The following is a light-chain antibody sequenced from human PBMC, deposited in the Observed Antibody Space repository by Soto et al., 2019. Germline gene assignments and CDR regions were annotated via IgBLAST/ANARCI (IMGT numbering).Light chain of an antibody. Sequence: QSVLTQQPSVSEAPRQRVTISCAGSSTNIGNNGVNWYQQFPGKAPKLLVYYDDLLPSGVSDRFSGSKSGTSASLAISGLQPEDEADYYCAAWDDSLNDYAFGTGTKVTVL. V-gene: IGLV1-36*01. CDR1: STNIGNNG. CDR2: YDD. J-gene: IGLJ1*01. CDR3: AAWDDSLNDYA.